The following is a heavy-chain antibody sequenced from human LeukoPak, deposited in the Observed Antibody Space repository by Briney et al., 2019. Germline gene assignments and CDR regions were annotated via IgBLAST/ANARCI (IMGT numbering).Heavy chain of an antibody. CDR3: ARVQGYYYWYFDL. CDR2: IYYSGST. CDR1: GGSISGYY. J-gene: IGHJ2*01. V-gene: IGHV4-59*01. Sequence: SETLSLTCTVSGGSISGYYWSWIRQPPGKGLEWIGYIYYSGSTNYNPSLKSRVTISVDTSKNQFSLKLSSVTAADTAVYYCARVQGYYYWYFDLWGRGTLVTVSS. D-gene: IGHD3-22*01.